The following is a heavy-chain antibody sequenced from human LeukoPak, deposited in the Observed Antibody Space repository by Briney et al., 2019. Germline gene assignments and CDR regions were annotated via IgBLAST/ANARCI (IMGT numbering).Heavy chain of an antibody. V-gene: IGHV1-18*01. Sequence: GASVKVSCKASGYTFTSYGISWVRQAPGQGLEWMGWISAYNGNTNYAQKLQGRVTMTTDTSTSTAYMELRSLRFDDTAVYYCARDRNAPPYCSSTSCYRGSPNWFDPWGQGTLVTVSS. CDR1: GYTFTSYG. D-gene: IGHD2-2*01. CDR2: ISAYNGNT. CDR3: ARDRNAPPYCSSTSCYRGSPNWFDP. J-gene: IGHJ5*02.